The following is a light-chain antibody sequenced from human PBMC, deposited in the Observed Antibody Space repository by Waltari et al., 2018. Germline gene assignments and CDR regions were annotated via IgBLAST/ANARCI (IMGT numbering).Light chain of an antibody. CDR3: AARDDSLSAPVF. Sequence: QSVLTQTPSASGTPGQRVTISCSGSSPDIGRKYGYGTQQPPGTAPKLLIYRNTQRPSGIPDRFSASKSGTSASLAISGLRSEDEADYYCAARDDSLSAPVFFGGGTKLTVL. CDR1: SPDIGRKY. CDR2: RNT. V-gene: IGLV1-47*01. J-gene: IGLJ2*01.